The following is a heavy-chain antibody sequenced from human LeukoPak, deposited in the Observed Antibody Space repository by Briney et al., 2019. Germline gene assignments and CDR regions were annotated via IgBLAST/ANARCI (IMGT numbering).Heavy chain of an antibody. CDR2: IYHSGST. CDR3: ARVGIAARRSFDY. J-gene: IGHJ4*02. Sequence: SETLSLTCTVSGYSISSGYYWGWIRQPPGKGLEWIGYIYHSGSTYYNPSLKSRVTISVDRSKNQFSLKLSSVTAADTAVYYCARVGIAARRSFDYWGQGTLVTVSS. D-gene: IGHD6-6*01. V-gene: IGHV4-38-2*02. CDR1: GYSISSGYY.